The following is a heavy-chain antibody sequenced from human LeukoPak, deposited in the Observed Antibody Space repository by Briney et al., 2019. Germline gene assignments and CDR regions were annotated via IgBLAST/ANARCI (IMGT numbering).Heavy chain of an antibody. Sequence: SETLSLTCTVSGGSIRSYYWSWIRQPPGKGLEWIGYIYYSGSATYNPSLKSRVTISLNTSKNQFSLKLSSVTAADTALYYCAGRSRSAWYYDYWGQGTLVIVSS. CDR3: AGRSRSAWYYDY. J-gene: IGHJ4*02. V-gene: IGHV4-59*01. CDR2: IYYSGSA. CDR1: GGSIRSYY. D-gene: IGHD6-19*01.